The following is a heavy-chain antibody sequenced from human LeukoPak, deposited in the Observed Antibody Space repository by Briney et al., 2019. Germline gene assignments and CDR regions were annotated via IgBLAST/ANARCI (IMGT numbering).Heavy chain of an antibody. J-gene: IGHJ3*02. CDR1: GFTFSSYA. D-gene: IGHD2-15*01. V-gene: IGHV3-33*01. CDR3: AREADCRGGSCYRGAFDI. CDR2: IWYDGSNK. Sequence: GSLRLSCAVSGFTFSSYATHWVRQAPGKGLEWVAVIWYDGSNKYYADSVKSGFTISRDTSKNTLFLQMDSLRVEDTAVYYCAREADCRGGSCYRGAFDIWGQGTMVTVSS.